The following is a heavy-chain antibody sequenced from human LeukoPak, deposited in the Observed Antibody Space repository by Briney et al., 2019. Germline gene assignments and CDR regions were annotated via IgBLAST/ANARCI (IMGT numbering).Heavy chain of an antibody. Sequence: ASVKVSCKVSGYTFTDYYMHWVQQAPGKGLEWMVLVDPEDGETIYAEKFQGRVTITADTSTDTAYMELSSLRSEDTAVYYCATDASSTSGLGYMDVWGKWTTVTVSS. D-gene: IGHD2-2*01. CDR1: GYTFTDYY. CDR2: VDPEDGET. J-gene: IGHJ6*03. V-gene: IGHV1-69-2*01. CDR3: ATDASSTSGLGYMDV.